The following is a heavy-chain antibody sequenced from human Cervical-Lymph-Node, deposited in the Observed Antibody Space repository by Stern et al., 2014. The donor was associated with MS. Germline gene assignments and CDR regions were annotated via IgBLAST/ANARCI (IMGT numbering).Heavy chain of an antibody. V-gene: IGHV1-8*01. CDR1: GYTFTSYD. D-gene: IGHD3-10*01. Sequence: VQLVESGAEVKKPGASVKVSCKASGYTFTSYDINWVRQATGQGPEWLGWMNANSGNTGYAQKFQGRVTMTRDTSISTAYMELSSLRSEDTAVYYCARNEAKTGNFDYWGQGTLVTVSS. CDR2: MNANSGNT. J-gene: IGHJ4*02. CDR3: ARNEAKTGNFDY.